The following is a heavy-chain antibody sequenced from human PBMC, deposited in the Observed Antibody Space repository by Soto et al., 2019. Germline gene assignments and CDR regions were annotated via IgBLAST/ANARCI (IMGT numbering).Heavy chain of an antibody. V-gene: IGHV3-33*01. CDR3: ARDQGGQSGNLIFDN. CDR2: IWWHGREI. CDR1: GFSFSDYV. Sequence: QVQVVESGGGVVQPGRSLRLSCTASGFSFSDYVMHWVLQPPGKGLEWVAVIWWHGREIFYEGSVKGRFTISRDNSKNTLYLQMNSLRVEDRVVYYCARDQGGQSGNLIFDNWGQGTLVTVSS. J-gene: IGHJ4*02. D-gene: IGHD1-26*01.